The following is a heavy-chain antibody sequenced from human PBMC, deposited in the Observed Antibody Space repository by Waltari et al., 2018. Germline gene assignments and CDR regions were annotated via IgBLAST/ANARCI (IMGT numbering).Heavy chain of an antibody. CDR2: VSTSEST. V-gene: IGHV4-4*07. CDR3: ARDVDDVWGGQGAFDI. J-gene: IGHJ3*02. D-gene: IGHD3-10*02. CDR1: GDSMNSYY. Sequence: QVQLQESGPGLVKPSETLSLTCTVSGDSMNSYYWSWIRQPAGKELGWSGGVSTSESTSSNPSLKTRVTMSVDTSKNQCSLKLNSVTAADTAVYYCARDVDDVWGGQGAFDIWGQGTRVSVSS.